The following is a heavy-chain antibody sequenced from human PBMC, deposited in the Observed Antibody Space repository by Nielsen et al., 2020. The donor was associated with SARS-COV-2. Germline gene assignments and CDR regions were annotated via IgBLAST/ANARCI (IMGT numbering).Heavy chain of an antibody. CDR2: INWNGGST. V-gene: IGHV3-20*01. Sequence: GESLKISCAASGFTFSDYGMHWVRQAPGKGLEWASGINWNGGSTGYADSVKGRFTISRYKAKNSLYLQMNSLRAEVTALYDCAKVYYVSSGYLNYIVCWDQRTLVTVSS. J-gene: IGHJ4*02. CDR1: GFTFSDYG. CDR3: AKVYYVSSGYLNYIVC. D-gene: IGHD3-22*01.